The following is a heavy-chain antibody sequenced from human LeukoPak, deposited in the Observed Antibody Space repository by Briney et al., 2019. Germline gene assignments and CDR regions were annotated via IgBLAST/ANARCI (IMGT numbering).Heavy chain of an antibody. Sequence: GRSLRLSCAASGFTFSSYGMHWVRQAPGKGLEWVAVIWYDGSNKYYADSVKGRFTISRDNSKNTLCLQMNSLRAEDTAVYYCARESIMITFGGVPRGYFDYWGQGTLVTVSS. CDR2: IWYDGSNK. CDR3: ARESIMITFGGVPRGYFDY. D-gene: IGHD3-16*01. V-gene: IGHV3-33*01. CDR1: GFTFSSYG. J-gene: IGHJ4*02.